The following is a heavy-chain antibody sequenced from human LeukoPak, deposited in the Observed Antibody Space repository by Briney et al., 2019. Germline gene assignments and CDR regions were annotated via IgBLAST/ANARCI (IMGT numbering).Heavy chain of an antibody. V-gene: IGHV3-7*03. Sequence: AGGSLRLSCAASGFTFSSYWMSWVRQDPGKGLEWVANIKQDGSEKYYVDSVKGRFTISRDNAKNSLYLQMNSLRAEDTAVYYCARGRYSGTCYYFDYWGQGTLVTVSS. CDR3: ARGRYSGTCYYFDY. D-gene: IGHD6-13*01. CDR2: IKQDGSEK. J-gene: IGHJ4*02. CDR1: GFTFSSYW.